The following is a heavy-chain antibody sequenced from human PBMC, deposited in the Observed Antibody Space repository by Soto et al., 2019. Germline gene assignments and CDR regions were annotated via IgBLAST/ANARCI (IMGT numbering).Heavy chain of an antibody. D-gene: IGHD4-4*01. J-gene: IGHJ4*02. CDR2: INGGNGNT. V-gene: IGHV1-3*01. CDR3: ARELQGLYYFDY. Sequence: QVQVLQSGAEVKKPGASVKVSCKASEYTFTSYTMHRVRQAPGQRLEWMGWINGGNGNTKYSQKFQGRVTITRDTSASTAYMELSSLRSDDTAVYYCARELQGLYYFDYWGQGTLVTVSS. CDR1: EYTFTSYT.